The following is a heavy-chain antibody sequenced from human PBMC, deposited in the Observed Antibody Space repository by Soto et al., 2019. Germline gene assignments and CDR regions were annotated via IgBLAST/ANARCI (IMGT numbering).Heavy chain of an antibody. CDR1: AFTFGDFA. V-gene: IGHV3-9*01. CDR2: INWNGNYI. J-gene: IGHJ4*02. D-gene: IGHD2-15*01. Sequence: ESGGGLVQPGRSLRLSCTASAFTFGDFAMHWVRQVPGKGLEWVSGINWNGNYIGYAASVKGRFTVSRDNAKTSLYLQMNSLRPEDTALYFCARAPTGGTWPVYFDWWGRGTLVTVSS. CDR3: ARAPTGGTWPVYFDW.